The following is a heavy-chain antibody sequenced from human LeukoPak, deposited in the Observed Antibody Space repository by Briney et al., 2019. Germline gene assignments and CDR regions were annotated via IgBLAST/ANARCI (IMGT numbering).Heavy chain of an antibody. CDR3: ARQGGVGLAHDY. CDR1: GGSISSCSYY. J-gene: IGHJ4*02. CDR2: IYYSGST. Sequence: SETLSLTCTVSGGSISSCSYYWGWIRQPPGKGLEWIGSIYYSGSTYYNPSLKSRVTISVVTSKNQFSLKLSSVTAADTAVYYCARQGGVGLAHDYWGQGTLVTVSS. V-gene: IGHV4-39*01. D-gene: IGHD6-19*01.